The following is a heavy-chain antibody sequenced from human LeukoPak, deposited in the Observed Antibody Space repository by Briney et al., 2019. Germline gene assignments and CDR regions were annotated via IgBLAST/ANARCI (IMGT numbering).Heavy chain of an antibody. V-gene: IGHV6-1*01. CDR2: TYYRSKWYN. D-gene: IGHD6-19*01. J-gene: IGHJ6*02. Sequence: SQTLSLTCAISGDSVSSNSAAWNWIMQSPSRGLEWLGRTYYRSKWYNDYAVSVKSRITINPDTSKNQFSLQLNSVTPEDTAVYYCARVGYSSVWTPFAMDVWGQGTTVTVSS. CDR1: GDSVSSNSAA. CDR3: ARVGYSSVWTPFAMDV.